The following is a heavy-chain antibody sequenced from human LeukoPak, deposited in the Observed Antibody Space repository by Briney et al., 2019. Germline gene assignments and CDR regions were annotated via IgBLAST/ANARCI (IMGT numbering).Heavy chain of an antibody. CDR2: INPSDGTI. V-gene: IGHV1-46*01. Sequence: ASVKVSCKASGYTFTSYFMHWVRQAPGQGLEWMGIINPSDGTISYAQKFQGRVTMTRDTSTSTVYMELSSLRSEDTAVYYCARDFTVQYYDYVWGSAYFDYWGQGTLVTVSS. CDR3: ARDFTVQYYDYVWGSAYFDY. CDR1: GYTFTSYF. D-gene: IGHD3-16*01. J-gene: IGHJ4*02.